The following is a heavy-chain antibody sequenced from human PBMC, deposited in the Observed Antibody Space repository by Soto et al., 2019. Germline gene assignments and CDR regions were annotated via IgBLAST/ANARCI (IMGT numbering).Heavy chain of an antibody. V-gene: IGHV3-7*01. CDR3: ARVALLRFLEWLPYYFDY. CDR1: GFAFSSYW. J-gene: IGHJ4*02. D-gene: IGHD3-3*01. Sequence: GGSLRLSCAASGFAFSSYWMSWFRQAPGKGLEWVANIKQDGSEKYYVDSVKGRFTISRDNAKNSLYLQMNSLRAEDTAVYYCARVALLRFLEWLPYYFDYWGQGTLVTVSS. CDR2: IKQDGSEK.